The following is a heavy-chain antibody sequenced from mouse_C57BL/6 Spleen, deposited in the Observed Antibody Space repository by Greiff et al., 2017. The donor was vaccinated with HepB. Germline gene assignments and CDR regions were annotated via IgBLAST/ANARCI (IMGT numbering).Heavy chain of an antibody. CDR1: GYTFTSYW. CDR2: IDPSDSYT. D-gene: IGHD1-1*01. J-gene: IGHJ4*01. CDR3: ARSVLRDYYAMDY. Sequence: VQLQQPGAELVKPGASVKLSCKASGYTFTSYWMQWVKQRPGQGLEWIGEIDPSDSYTNYNQKFKGKATLTVDTSSSTAYMQLSSLTSEDSAVYYCARSVLRDYYAMDYWGQGTSVTVSS. V-gene: IGHV1-50*01.